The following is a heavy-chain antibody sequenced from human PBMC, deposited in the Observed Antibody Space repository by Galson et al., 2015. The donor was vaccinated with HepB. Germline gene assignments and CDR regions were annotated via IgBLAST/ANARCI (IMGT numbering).Heavy chain of an antibody. D-gene: IGHD6-19*01. J-gene: IGHJ2*01. CDR3: ARIPTMYSSYVL. V-gene: IGHV4-59*01. CDR2: ISYGGST. CDR1: GGSISSSY. Sequence: LSLTCTVSGGSISSSYWNWIRQPPGKGLEWIGYISYGGSTSYNPSLKSRVAISVDASKTQVSLKLSSVTAADTAVYYCARIPTMYSSYVLWGRGTLVTVSS.